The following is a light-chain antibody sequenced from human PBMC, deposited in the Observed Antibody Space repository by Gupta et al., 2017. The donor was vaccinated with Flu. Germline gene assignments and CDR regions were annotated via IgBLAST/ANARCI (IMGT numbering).Light chain of an antibody. CDR1: QAITIY. CDR2: DIS. J-gene: IGKJ4*01. V-gene: IGKV1-9*01. CDR3: QQVHNYPLT. Sequence: DIQLTQSPSFLSASVGDRVTITCRASQAITIYLAWYQQKPGKAPKLLIYDISTLQGGVPSRFSGSGSGTEFTLTISSLQPEDFATYYCQQVHNYPLTFGGGTKVDIK.